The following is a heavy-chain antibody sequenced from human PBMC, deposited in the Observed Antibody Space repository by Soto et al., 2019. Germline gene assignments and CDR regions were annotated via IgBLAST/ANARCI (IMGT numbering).Heavy chain of an antibody. CDR1: EFTFNVYW. Sequence: EVQLVESGGGLVQPGGSLRLSCAASEFTFNVYWVHWVRHAPGKGLVWVAHMNRDGTNINYADSVKGRSTISRDHAKNALYLQVNSLRVEDTAVYYCVRERGQPDAFDIWGQGTVVTVSA. CDR3: VRERGQPDAFDI. J-gene: IGHJ3*02. D-gene: IGHD1-1*01. CDR2: MNRDGTNI. V-gene: IGHV3-74*01.